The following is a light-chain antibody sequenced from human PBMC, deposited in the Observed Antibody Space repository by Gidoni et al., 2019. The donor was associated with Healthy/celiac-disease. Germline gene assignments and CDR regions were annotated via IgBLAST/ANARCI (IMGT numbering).Light chain of an antibody. CDR2: YKSDSDT. Sequence: QAVLTQPSSLSASPGASASLTCTLRSCINVVTYRIYWYQQQPGSPPQYLLRYKSDSDTQPGSGLPSRFSGSKDASANAGILLISGLQSEDEADYYCMIWHSSASQVFGGGTKLTVL. CDR3: MIWHSSASQV. V-gene: IGLV5-45*02. J-gene: IGLJ2*01. CDR1: SCINVVTYR.